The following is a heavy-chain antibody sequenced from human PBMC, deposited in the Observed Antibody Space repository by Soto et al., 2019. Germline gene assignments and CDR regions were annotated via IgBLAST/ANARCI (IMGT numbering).Heavy chain of an antibody. J-gene: IGHJ4*01. D-gene: IGHD6-19*01. CDR1: GFPFSTYG. V-gene: IGHV3-30*18. CDR2: ISNDGRKQ. CDR3: AKEIAVAGDLDY. Sequence: QVQLVESGGGVAPPGRSLRLSCVASGFPFSTYGIHWVRQAPGNGLEWVAVISNDGRKQYYADSVKGRFTISRDNSKNTLYLQMDSLRPEDTAVYYCAKEIAVAGDLDYWGHGTLVTVSS.